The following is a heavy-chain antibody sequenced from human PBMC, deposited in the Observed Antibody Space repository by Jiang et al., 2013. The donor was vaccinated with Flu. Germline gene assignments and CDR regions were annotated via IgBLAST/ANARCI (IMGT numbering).Heavy chain of an antibody. CDR1: GGTFSSYA. D-gene: IGHD7-27*01. CDR3: ASFNIRGLGIAFKDPDAFDI. CDR2: IIPIFGTA. Sequence: SGAEVKKPGSSVKVSCKASGGTFSSYAISWVRQAPGQGLEWMGGIIPIFGTANYAQKFQGRVTITADESTSTAYMELSSLRSEDTAVYYCASFNIRGLGIAFKDPDAFDIWGQGTMVTVSS. V-gene: IGHV1-69*01. J-gene: IGHJ3*02.